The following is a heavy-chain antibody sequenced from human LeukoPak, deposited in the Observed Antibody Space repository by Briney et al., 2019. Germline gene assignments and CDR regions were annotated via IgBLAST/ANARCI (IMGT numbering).Heavy chain of an antibody. CDR1: GSDFSSHN. CDR2: ISRNSRTT. CDR3: ARGLEPSIAAALYGMDV. V-gene: IGHV3-48*04. Sequence: GGSLRLSCAVSGSDFSSHNFHWVRQAPGKGLEWVSFISRNSRTTYYADSVKGRFTISRDDAKNLVYLQMNSLRAEDTAVYYCARGLEPSIAAALYGMDVWGQGTTVTVSS. J-gene: IGHJ6*02. D-gene: IGHD6-13*01.